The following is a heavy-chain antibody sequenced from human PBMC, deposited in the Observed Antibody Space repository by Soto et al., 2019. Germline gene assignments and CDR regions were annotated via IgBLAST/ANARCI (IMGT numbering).Heavy chain of an antibody. CDR1: GYTFTSYD. Sequence: QVQLVQSGAEVKKPGASVKVSCKASGYTFTSYDINWVRQATGQGLGWMGWMNPNSGNTGYPQKFQGRVTMTRNTSIITADMELSKLRSEDTAVYYCARALRRGSSGYYLGYWGQGTLVSVSS. D-gene: IGHD3-22*01. V-gene: IGHV1-8*01. J-gene: IGHJ4*02. CDR2: MNPNSGNT. CDR3: ARALRRGSSGYYLGY.